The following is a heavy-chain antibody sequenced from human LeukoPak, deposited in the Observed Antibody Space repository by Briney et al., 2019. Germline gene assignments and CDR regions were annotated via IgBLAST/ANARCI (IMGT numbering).Heavy chain of an antibody. Sequence: GGSLRLSCAATGFTFSSSTMHWVRLAPVKGLEWVTIVSYDGTDKHYADSVKGRFTISRDNSKNMIYLQMNSLRVEDTAVYYCARDSWDILTGYYSHYLDYWGQGTLVTVSS. CDR2: VSYDGTDK. CDR1: GFTFSSST. CDR3: ARDSWDILTGYYSHYLDY. J-gene: IGHJ4*02. D-gene: IGHD3-9*01. V-gene: IGHV3-30*04.